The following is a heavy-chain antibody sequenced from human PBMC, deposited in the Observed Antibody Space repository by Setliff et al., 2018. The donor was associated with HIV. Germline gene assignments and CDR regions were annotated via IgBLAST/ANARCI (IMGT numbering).Heavy chain of an antibody. V-gene: IGHV4-34*04. CDR1: GGSFSGYN. CDR3: ARGGGTIIGANFDY. J-gene: IGHJ4*02. Sequence: SETLSLTCAVYGGSFSGYNWSWIRQTPGKGLEWIGEINHSGSTNHNPSLKSRATISVDTSKNQFSLKLSSVTAADTAVYYCARGGGTIIGANFDYWVQGTLVTVSS. D-gene: IGHD3-3*01. CDR2: INHSGST.